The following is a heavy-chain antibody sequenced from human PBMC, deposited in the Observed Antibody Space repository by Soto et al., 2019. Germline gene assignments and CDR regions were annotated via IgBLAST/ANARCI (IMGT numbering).Heavy chain of an antibody. CDR2: IYPGDSET. D-gene: IGHD2-21*02. Sequence: GESLKISCKGSGYNFTRNWIAWVRQMPGKGLEWMGIIYPGDSETRYSPSFQGQVTISADKSISTAYLQWSSLKASDTAMYYCARLLGYCYCPVDYYYYYMDVWGKGTTVTVSS. CDR1: GYNFTRNW. CDR3: ARLLGYCYCPVDYYYYYMDV. V-gene: IGHV5-51*01. J-gene: IGHJ6*03.